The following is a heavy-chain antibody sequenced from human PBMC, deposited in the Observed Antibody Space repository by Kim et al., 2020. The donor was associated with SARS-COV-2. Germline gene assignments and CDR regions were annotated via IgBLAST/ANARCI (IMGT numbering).Heavy chain of an antibody. CDR2: ISTVTTIL. CDR3: ARDRGGRAYFDY. Sequence: GGSLRLSCAASGFTFSNYGMNWVRQAPGKGLAWVSYISTVTTILYYADSVKGRFTISRDNAKNSLILQMNSLRDEDTAVYYCARDRGGRAYFDYWGQGT. J-gene: IGHJ4*02. D-gene: IGHD3-10*01. V-gene: IGHV3-48*02. CDR1: GFTFSNYG.